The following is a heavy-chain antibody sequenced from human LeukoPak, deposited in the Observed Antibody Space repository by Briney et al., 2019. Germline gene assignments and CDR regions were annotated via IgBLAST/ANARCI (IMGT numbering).Heavy chain of an antibody. J-gene: IGHJ4*02. Sequence: GGSLRLSCAASGFTVSSNYMSWVRQAPGKGLEWVSVMYIEGNTHYAESVKGRFTISRDNSKNTLFLQLSSLRAEDTAVYYCTRAQAFDYWGQGTLVTVSS. CDR2: MYIEGNT. CDR1: GFTVSSNY. CDR3: TRAQAFDY. V-gene: IGHV3-66*01.